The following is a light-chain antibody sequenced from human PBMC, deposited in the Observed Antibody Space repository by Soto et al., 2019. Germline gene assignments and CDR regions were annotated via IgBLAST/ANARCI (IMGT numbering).Light chain of an antibody. CDR3: QQYGSSPLWT. CDR1: QSVSSSY. V-gene: IGKV3-20*01. Sequence: EIVLTQSPGTLSLSPGERATLSCRASQSVSSSYLAWYQQKPGQAPRLLIYDASTRATGIPARFSGSGSGTEFTLTISSLQSADFAVYYCQQYGSSPLWTFGQGTKVDIK. J-gene: IGKJ1*01. CDR2: DAS.